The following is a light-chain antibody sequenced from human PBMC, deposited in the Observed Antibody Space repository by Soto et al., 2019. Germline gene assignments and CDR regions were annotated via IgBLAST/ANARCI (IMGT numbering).Light chain of an antibody. CDR3: QQHDILPIT. J-gene: IGKJ5*01. Sequence: EIVLTQSPGTLSLSPGERATLSCRASQSVPRSYLAWYQHKPGQAPRLLISGASRRATGIPDRFSGAGSGTDFTLTISGLEPEDFALYYCQQHDILPITFGQGTRLENK. V-gene: IGKV3-20*01. CDR2: GAS. CDR1: QSVPRSY.